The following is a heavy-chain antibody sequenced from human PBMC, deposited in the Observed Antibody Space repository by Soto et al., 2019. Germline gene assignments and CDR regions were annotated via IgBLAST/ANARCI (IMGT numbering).Heavy chain of an antibody. Sequence: GGLQRHSSAAAGFMCINDGRRWVRQARGNWLAWVSFIYYDGSYESYADSVKGRFTISRDNSKTTLWLQMNSLRVEDTAVYYCAKSGEGGYDSNSDHSSGLLMGPSWGQGTLVTVS. J-gene: IGHJ4*02. D-gene: IGHD3-22*01. V-gene: IGHV3-30*02. CDR1: GFMCINDG. CDR2: IYYDGSYE. CDR3: AKSGEGGYDSNSDHSSGLLMGPS.